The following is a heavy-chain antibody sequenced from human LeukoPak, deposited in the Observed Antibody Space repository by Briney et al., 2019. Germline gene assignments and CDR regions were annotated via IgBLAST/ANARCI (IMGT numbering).Heavy chain of an antibody. D-gene: IGHD3-22*01. CDR1: GFSFSTYW. J-gene: IGHJ4*02. Sequence: QPGGSLRLSCAASGFSFSTYWMNWVRQATGRGLEWVANIKQDGSERYYVDSVKGRFTISRDNAKKLLSLQMNSLRGDDTAVYYCARGWQGMWLFDQWGQGTLVTVSS. CDR3: ARGWQGMWLFDQ. V-gene: IGHV3-7*05. CDR2: IKQDGSER.